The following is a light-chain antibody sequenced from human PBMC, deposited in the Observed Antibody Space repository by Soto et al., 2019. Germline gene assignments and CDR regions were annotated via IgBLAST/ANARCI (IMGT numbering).Light chain of an antibody. Sequence: DVVMTQSPLSLPVTLGQPASISCRSSQSLVYIDGNTYLNWFQQRPGQSPRRLIYKVSNRDSGVPDRFSGSGSGTDFPLKISSVEAEDVGLYYCMQATHWPPYTFGQGTKLEI. CDR3: MQATHWPPYT. CDR1: QSLVYIDGNTY. CDR2: KVS. J-gene: IGKJ2*01. V-gene: IGKV2-30*01.